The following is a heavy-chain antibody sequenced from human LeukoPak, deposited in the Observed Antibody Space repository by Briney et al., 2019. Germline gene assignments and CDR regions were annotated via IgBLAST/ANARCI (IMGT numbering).Heavy chain of an antibody. V-gene: IGHV3-23*01. Sequence: PGGTLRLSCAASGFTFSSYGMSWVRQAPGKGLEWVSAISGSGGSTYYADSVKGRFTISRDDSKNTLYLHMNSLRPEDTAVYYCAKDRIILPAATSFGSWGQGTLVTVPS. CDR3: AKDRIILPAATSFGS. J-gene: IGHJ4*02. CDR2: ISGSGGST. D-gene: IGHD2-2*01. CDR1: GFTFSSYG.